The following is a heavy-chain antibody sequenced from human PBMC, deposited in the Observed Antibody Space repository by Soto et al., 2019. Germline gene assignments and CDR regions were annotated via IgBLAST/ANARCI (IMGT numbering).Heavy chain of an antibody. V-gene: IGHV1-46*01. Sequence: GASVKSSCKAPGDTFTSYYLNWVRQAPGQGLEWMGVINPHGGSTKYAQKFQGRVTMTRDTSRSTVYMEPRSLRSDDTAIYYCAGSSGGNFGILIERSNCFAPCGHGTRVTVSS. CDR1: GDTFTSYY. CDR3: AGSSGGNFGILIERSNCFAP. D-gene: IGHD3-3*01. CDR2: INPHGGST. J-gene: IGHJ5*02.